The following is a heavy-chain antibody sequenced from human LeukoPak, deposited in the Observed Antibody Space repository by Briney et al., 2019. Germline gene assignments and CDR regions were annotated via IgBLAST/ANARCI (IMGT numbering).Heavy chain of an antibody. CDR3: ARFTAAVNHWFDP. CDR1: GGTCSSYA. Sequence: SVEVSCKASGGTCSSYAISWVRQAPGQGLEWMGRINPILGIANYAQKFQGRVTITADKSTSTAYMELSSLRSEDTAVYCCARFTAAVNHWFDPWGQGTLVTVSS. CDR2: INPILGIA. J-gene: IGHJ5*02. D-gene: IGHD6-13*01. V-gene: IGHV1-69*04.